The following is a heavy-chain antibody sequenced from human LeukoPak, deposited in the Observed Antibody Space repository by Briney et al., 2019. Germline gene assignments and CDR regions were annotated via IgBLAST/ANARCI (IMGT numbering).Heavy chain of an antibody. CDR3: ARTKVVPAAIGPDDY. Sequence: ASVKVSCKASGYTFTSYGISWVRQAPGQGLEWMGWISAYNGNTNYAQKLQGRVTMTTDTSTSTAYMELRSLRSDDTAVYYCARTKVVPAAIGPDDYWGQGTLVTVSS. CDR2: ISAYNGNT. D-gene: IGHD2-2*01. J-gene: IGHJ4*02. CDR1: GYTFTSYG. V-gene: IGHV1-18*01.